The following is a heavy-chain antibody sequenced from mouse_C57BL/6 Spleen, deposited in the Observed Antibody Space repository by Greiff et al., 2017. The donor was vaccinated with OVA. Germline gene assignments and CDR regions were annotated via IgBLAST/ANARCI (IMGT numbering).Heavy chain of an antibody. D-gene: IGHD3-3*01. V-gene: IGHV1-82*01. CDR2: IYPGDGDT. CDR1: GYAFSSSW. J-gene: IGHJ2*01. Sequence: VQLQQSGPELVKPGASVKISCKASGYAFSSSWMNWVKQRPGKGLEWIGRIYPGDGDTNYNGKFKGKATLTADKSSSTAYMQLSSLTSEDSAVYFCARGHLGRDYWGQGTTLTVSS. CDR3: ARGHLGRDY.